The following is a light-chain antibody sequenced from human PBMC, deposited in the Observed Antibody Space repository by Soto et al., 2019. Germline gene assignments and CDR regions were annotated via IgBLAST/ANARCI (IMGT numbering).Light chain of an antibody. CDR1: QSVSSY. CDR2: DAS. V-gene: IGKV3-11*01. CDR3: QQRSNWT. Sequence: DIVFTHSPATLSLSPGERATISYRASQSVSSYLAWYQQKPGQAPRLLIYDASNRATGIPARFSGSGSGTDFTLTISSLEPEDFAVYYCQQRSNWTFGQGTKVDI. J-gene: IGKJ1*01.